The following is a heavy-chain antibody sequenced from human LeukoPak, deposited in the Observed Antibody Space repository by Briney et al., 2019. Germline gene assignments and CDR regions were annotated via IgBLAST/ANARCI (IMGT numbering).Heavy chain of an antibody. CDR2: ISGSGGST. D-gene: IGHD3-9*01. Sequence: QPGGSLRLSCAASGSTFSSYAMSWVRQAPGKGLEWVSAISGSGGSTYYADSVKGRFTISRDNSKNTLYLQMNSLRAEDTAVYYCAKSLVLTGYYIVNDAFDIWGQGTMVTVSS. J-gene: IGHJ3*02. CDR1: GSTFSSYA. CDR3: AKSLVLTGYYIVNDAFDI. V-gene: IGHV3-23*01.